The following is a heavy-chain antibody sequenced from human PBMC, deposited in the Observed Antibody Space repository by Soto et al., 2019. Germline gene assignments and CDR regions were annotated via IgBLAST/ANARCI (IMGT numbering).Heavy chain of an antibody. D-gene: IGHD2-21*02. CDR1: GFTFSSYG. CDR3: AKDARIVVVTAPYDY. J-gene: IGHJ4*02. CDR2: ISYDGSNK. Sequence: QVQLVESGGGVVQPGRSLRLSCAASGFTFSSYGMHWVRQAPGKGLEWVAVISYDGSNKYYADSVKGRFTISRDNSKNTLYLQMNSLRAKDPDVYYCAKDARIVVVTAPYDYWGQGTLVTVSS. V-gene: IGHV3-30*18.